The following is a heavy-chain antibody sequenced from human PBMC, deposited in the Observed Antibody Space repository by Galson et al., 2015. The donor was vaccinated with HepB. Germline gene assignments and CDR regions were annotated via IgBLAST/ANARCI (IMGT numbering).Heavy chain of an antibody. CDR3: VFLRGNALKPLDS. J-gene: IGHJ4*02. Sequence: SVKVSCKASGYTFTSYAMHWVRQAPGQRLEWMGWVNAGNGNTKYSQKFQGRVTMTRDTSASTAYMELSSLRAEDTAVYYCVFLRGNALKPLDSWGQGTLVTVSS. D-gene: IGHD5-12*01. CDR2: VNAGNGNT. CDR1: GYTFTSYA. V-gene: IGHV1-3*01.